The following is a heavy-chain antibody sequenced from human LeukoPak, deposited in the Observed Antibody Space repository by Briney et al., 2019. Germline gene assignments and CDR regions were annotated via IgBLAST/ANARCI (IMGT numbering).Heavy chain of an antibody. J-gene: IGHJ4*02. D-gene: IGHD2-15*01. V-gene: IGHV3-30*04. Sequence: GGSLRLSCAASGFTFSIYAMHWVRQAPGKGLEWVAVISYDGNNKNYADSVQGRFTISRDNSKSTLCLQMNSLRAEDTAVYYCAKQLGYCSDGSCYFPYWGQGTLVTVSS. CDR2: ISYDGNNK. CDR3: AKQLGYCSDGSCYFPY. CDR1: GFTFSIYA.